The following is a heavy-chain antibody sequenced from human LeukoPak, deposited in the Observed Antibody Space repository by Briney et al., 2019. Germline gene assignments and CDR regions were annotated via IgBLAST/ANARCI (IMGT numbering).Heavy chain of an antibody. J-gene: IGHJ5*02. D-gene: IGHD2-2*01. CDR2: IYHSGST. CDR1: GYSISSGYY. CDR3: ARGRTTPVYNWFDP. V-gene: IGHV4-38-2*01. Sequence: PSETLSLTCAVSGYSISSGYYWGWIRQPPGKGLEWIGSIYHSGSTYYNPSLKSRVTISVDTSKNQFSLKLSSATAADTAVYYCARGRTTPVYNWFDPWGQGTLVTVSS.